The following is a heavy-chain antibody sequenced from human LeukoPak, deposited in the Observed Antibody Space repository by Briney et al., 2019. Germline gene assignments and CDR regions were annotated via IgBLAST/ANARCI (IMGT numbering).Heavy chain of an antibody. CDR3: AKDPNRAWQQLASSPFDY. CDR1: GFTFSSYA. CDR2: ISGSGGST. D-gene: IGHD6-13*01. V-gene: IGHV3-23*01. Sequence: GGSLRLSCAASGFTFSSYAMSWVRQAPGKGLEWVSAISGSGGSTYHADSVKGRFTISRDNSKNTLYLQMNSLRAEDTAVYYCAKDPNRAWQQLASSPFDYWGQGTLVTVSS. J-gene: IGHJ4*02.